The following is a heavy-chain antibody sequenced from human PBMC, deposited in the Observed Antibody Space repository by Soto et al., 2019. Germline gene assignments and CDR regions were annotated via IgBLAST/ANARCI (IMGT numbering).Heavy chain of an antibody. V-gene: IGHV4-34*01. Sequence: QVQLQQWGAGLLKPSETLSLTCAVYGGSFSGYYWSWIRQPPGKGLEWIGEINHSGSTNYNPSLKRRVNISVDPATDLSALKLSSVTAADTAVYYCARGGIVVVRGRDWFDPWGQGTLVTVSS. CDR3: ARGGIVVVRGRDWFDP. CDR2: INHSGST. CDR1: GGSFSGYY. J-gene: IGHJ5*02. D-gene: IGHD2-2*01.